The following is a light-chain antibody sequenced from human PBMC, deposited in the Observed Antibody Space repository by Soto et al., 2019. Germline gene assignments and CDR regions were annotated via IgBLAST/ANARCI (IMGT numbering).Light chain of an antibody. J-gene: IGLJ2*01. CDR3: TPYAGSNIPVV. Sequence: QSVLTQPPSASGSPGQSVTISCTGTSSDVGGYNFVSWYQQHPGKAPNLMIYEVSKRPSGVPDRFSGAKSGNTASLTVSGLQADDEADYYCTPYAGSNIPVVFGGGTQLTVL. CDR2: EVS. V-gene: IGLV2-8*01. CDR1: SSDVGGYNF.